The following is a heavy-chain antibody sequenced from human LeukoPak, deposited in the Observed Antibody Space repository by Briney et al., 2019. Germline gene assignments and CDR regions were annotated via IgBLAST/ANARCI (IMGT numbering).Heavy chain of an antibody. CDR3: ARVIKGYSIAQPALADY. Sequence: ASVKVSCKASGYIFTGYFIHWVRQAPGQGLEWMGWVNPNSGNTNYAQKLQGRVTMTTDTSTSTAYMELRSLRSDDTAVYYCARVIKGYSIAQPALADYWGQGTLVTVSS. CDR2: VNPNSGNT. CDR1: GYIFTGYF. V-gene: IGHV1-18*04. D-gene: IGHD6-6*01. J-gene: IGHJ4*02.